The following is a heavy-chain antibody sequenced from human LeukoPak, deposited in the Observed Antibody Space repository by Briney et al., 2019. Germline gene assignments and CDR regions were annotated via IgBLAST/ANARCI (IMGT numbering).Heavy chain of an antibody. CDR2: INHSGST. Sequence: PSETLSLTCAVYDGSFSGYYWSWIRQPPGKGLEWIGEINHSGSTNYNPSLKSRVTISVDTSKNQFSLKLSSVTAADTAVYYCARLLKRLRVYYYYYYMDVWGKGTTVTVSS. CDR3: ARLLKRLRVYYYYYYMDV. J-gene: IGHJ6*03. CDR1: DGSFSGYY. D-gene: IGHD4-17*01. V-gene: IGHV4-34*01.